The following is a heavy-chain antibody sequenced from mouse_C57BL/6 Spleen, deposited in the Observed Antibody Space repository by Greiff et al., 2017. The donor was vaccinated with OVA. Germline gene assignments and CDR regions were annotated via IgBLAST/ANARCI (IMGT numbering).Heavy chain of an antibody. J-gene: IGHJ2*01. CDR1: GYTFPSFR. CDR2: IDPNSGCT. V-gene: IGHV1-72*01. CDR3: ARSPYTVPYFDY. Sequence: QVPPQQPWAELVKPGASVKLSCKASGYTFPSFRMHRVKPTPGRGPEWVGRIDPNSGCTKYNEKFKSKATLTVDKPSSTSYMQLSSLTSKDAAVYECARSPYTVPYFDYWGQGTTLTVSS. D-gene: IGHD1-3*01.